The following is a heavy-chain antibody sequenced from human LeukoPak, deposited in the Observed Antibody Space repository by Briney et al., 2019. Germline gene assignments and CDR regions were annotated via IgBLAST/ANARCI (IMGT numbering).Heavy chain of an antibody. CDR3: AKDGETMDYFDY. CDR2: ISGDGGST. J-gene: IGHJ4*02. Sequence: GGSLRLSLAAVAFTFDDYAMHWVRQAPGKGLEWVSLISGDGGSTYYADSVKGRFTISRDNSKNSLYLQMNSLRTEDTALYYCAKDGETMDYFDYWGQGTLVTVSS. CDR1: AFTFDDYA. D-gene: IGHD3-10*01. V-gene: IGHV3-43*02.